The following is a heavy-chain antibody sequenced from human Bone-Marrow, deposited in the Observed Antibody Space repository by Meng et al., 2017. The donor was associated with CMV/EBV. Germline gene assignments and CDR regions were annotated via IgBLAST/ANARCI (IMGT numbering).Heavy chain of an antibody. J-gene: IGHJ6*02. Sequence: SVKVSCKASGFTFTSSAVQWVRQARGQRLEWIGWIVVGSGNTNYAQKFQERVTITRDMSTSTAYMELSSLRSEDTAVYYCARELTVTIGQGTHYYYYGMDVWGQGTTVTVSS. V-gene: IGHV1-58*01. CDR3: ARELTVTIGQGTHYYYYGMDV. D-gene: IGHD4-11*01. CDR1: GFTFTSSA. CDR2: IVVGSGNT.